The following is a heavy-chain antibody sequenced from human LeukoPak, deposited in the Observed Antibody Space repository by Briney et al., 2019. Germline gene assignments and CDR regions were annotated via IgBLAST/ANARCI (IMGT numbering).Heavy chain of an antibody. Sequence: PGESLKISCKASGYSFSNYWIGWVRQMPGKGLEWMGIIYPGDSDTRYSPSFQGQVTISADKSITTGYLQWSSLKASDTAMYYCARAPTSVSNXYYFXXXGQGALVT. V-gene: IGHV5-51*01. J-gene: IGHJ4*02. CDR3: ARAPTSVSNXYYFXX. CDR2: IYPGDSDT. CDR1: GYSFSNYW. D-gene: IGHD4-11*01.